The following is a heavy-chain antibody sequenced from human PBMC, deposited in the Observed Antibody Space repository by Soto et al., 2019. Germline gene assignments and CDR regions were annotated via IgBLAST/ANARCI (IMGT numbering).Heavy chain of an antibody. J-gene: IGHJ6*02. Sequence: ASMKVSCKASGYTFTSYDINWVRQATGQGLEWMGWMNPNSGNTGYAQKFQGRVTMTRNTSISTAYMELSSLRSEDTAVYYCARELELLSYYYYGMDVWGQGTTVTVSS. CDR2: MNPNSGNT. CDR3: ARELELLSYYYYGMDV. CDR1: GYTFTSYD. V-gene: IGHV1-8*01. D-gene: IGHD1-7*01.